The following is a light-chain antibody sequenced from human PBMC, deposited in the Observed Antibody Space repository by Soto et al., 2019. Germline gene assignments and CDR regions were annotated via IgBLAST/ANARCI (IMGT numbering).Light chain of an antibody. Sequence: QSVLTQPPSVSGAPGQRVTISYTGSSSNIGAGYDVHWYQQLPGTAPKLLIYGNSNRPSGVPDRFSASKSGTSASLAITGLQAEDEADYYCQSYDSSLSVFYVFGTGTKVTVL. CDR2: GNS. V-gene: IGLV1-40*01. J-gene: IGLJ1*01. CDR1: SSNIGAGYD. CDR3: QSYDSSLSVFYV.